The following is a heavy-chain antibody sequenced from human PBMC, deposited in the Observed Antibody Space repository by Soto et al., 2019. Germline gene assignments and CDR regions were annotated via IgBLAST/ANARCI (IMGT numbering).Heavy chain of an antibody. J-gene: IGHJ6*03. Sequence: QVQLQQWGAGLLKPSETLSLTCAVYGGSFSDYYWSWIRQAPGKGLEWIGEINHSGSTNYNPSLKSRATISVHTSKTQSSLKLSSVTAADTAVYECARGGTGHMDVWGIGITVTVSS. CDR1: GGSFSDYY. CDR3: ARGGTGHMDV. V-gene: IGHV4-34*01. CDR2: INHSGST.